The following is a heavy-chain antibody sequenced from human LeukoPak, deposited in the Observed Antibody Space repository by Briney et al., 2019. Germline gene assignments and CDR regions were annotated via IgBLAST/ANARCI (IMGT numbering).Heavy chain of an antibody. CDR3: AREGSSSSYFDY. J-gene: IGHJ4*02. CDR1: GGSISSYY. V-gene: IGHV4-59*01. CDR2: IYYSGST. Sequence: KPSETLSLTCTVSGGSISSYYWSWIRQPPGKGLEWIGYIYYSGSTNYNPSLKSRVTISVDTSKNQFSLKLSSVTAADTAVYYCAREGSSSSYFDYWGQGTLVTVSS. D-gene: IGHD6-6*01.